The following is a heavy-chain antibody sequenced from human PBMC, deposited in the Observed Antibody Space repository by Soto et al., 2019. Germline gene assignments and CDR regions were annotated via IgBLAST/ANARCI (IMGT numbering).Heavy chain of an antibody. J-gene: IGHJ6*02. CDR3: ARDFTDSSGPTLGMDV. Sequence: QVQLQESGPGLVKPSQTLSLTCTVSGGSISSGGYYWSWIRQHPGKGLEWIGYMYHSGSTYYNPSLKSRVTISVDTSKKQFSLKLRSVTAADTAVYYWARDFTDSSGPTLGMDVWGQGTTVTVSS. CDR2: MYHSGST. CDR1: GGSISSGGYY. V-gene: IGHV4-31*03. D-gene: IGHD6-19*01.